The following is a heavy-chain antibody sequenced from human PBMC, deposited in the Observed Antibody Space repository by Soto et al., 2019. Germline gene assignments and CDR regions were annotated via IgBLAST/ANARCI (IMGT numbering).Heavy chain of an antibody. CDR3: ARGSTDSYPGSRIFDF. CDR1: GFTFSSYA. V-gene: IGHV3-23*01. Sequence: GGSLRLSCAASGFTFSSYAMSWVRQAPGEGLEWVSSISGSGTSTYYADSVRGRFTMSRDNSKKTLYLQMNSLRVEDSALYYCARGSTDSYPGSRIFDFWGRGTLVTVSS. D-gene: IGHD3-10*01. CDR2: ISGSGTST. J-gene: IGHJ4*02.